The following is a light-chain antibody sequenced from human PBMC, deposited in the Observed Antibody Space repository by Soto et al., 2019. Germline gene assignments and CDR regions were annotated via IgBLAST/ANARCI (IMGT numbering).Light chain of an antibody. CDR2: GAS. J-gene: IGKJ1*01. V-gene: IGKV3D-20*02. CDR3: QQRSNWPGT. Sequence: EIVLTQSPGTLSLSPGERVTLSCRASQSVNSSYLAWYQHKPGQAPRLLIYGASTRATGIPARFSGSGSGKEFTLTISSLEPEDFAVYYCQQRSNWPGTFGQGTKVDIK. CDR1: QSVNSSY.